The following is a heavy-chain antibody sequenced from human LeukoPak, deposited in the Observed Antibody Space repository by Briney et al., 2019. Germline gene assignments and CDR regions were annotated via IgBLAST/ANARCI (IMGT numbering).Heavy chain of an antibody. CDR2: INHSGST. D-gene: IGHD5-24*01. V-gene: IGHV4-34*01. CDR3: ARCEWLPLGSRCLWFDP. J-gene: IGHJ5*02. Sequence: SETLSLTCAVYGGSFSGYYWSWIRQPPGKGLEWIGEINHSGSTNYNPSLKSRVTISVDTSKNQFSLKLSSVTAADTAVYYCARCEWLPLGSRCLWFDPRGQGTLVTVSS. CDR1: GGSFSGYY.